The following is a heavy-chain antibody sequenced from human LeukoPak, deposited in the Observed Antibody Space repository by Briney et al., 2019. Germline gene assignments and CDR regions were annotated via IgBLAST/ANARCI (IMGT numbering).Heavy chain of an antibody. V-gene: IGHV4-39*01. CDR3: ARQTGSGLFILP. CDR1: GVSISSSNSY. J-gene: IGHJ4*02. CDR2: IYYSGNT. Sequence: SETLSLTCTVSGVSISSSNSYRGWVRQPPGKGLEWIGSIYYSGNTYYNASLKSQVSISIDTSKNQFSLRLTSVTAADTAVYYCARQTGSGLFILPGGQGTLVTVSS. D-gene: IGHD3/OR15-3a*01.